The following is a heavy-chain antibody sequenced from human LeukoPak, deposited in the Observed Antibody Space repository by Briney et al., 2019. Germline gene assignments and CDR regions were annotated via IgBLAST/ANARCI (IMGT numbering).Heavy chain of an antibody. CDR3: ARGRGSDYYDSSGYYSRVFDY. D-gene: IGHD3-22*01. CDR2: IDTSGTT. J-gene: IGHJ4*02. Sequence: PSETLSLTCTVSGGSISSYYWSWIRQPAGKGLEWSGRIDTSGTTKYNPFLKSRVTMSLDTSKNQFSLKLSSVTAADTAVYYCARGRGSDYYDSSGYYSRVFDYWGQRTLVTVSS. CDR1: GGSISSYY. V-gene: IGHV4-4*07.